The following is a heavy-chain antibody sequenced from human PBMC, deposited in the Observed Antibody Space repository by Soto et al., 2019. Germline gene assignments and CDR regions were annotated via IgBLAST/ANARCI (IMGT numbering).Heavy chain of an antibody. D-gene: IGHD2-2*01. CDR2: IYYTGST. CDR3: ARVPDR. J-gene: IGHJ5*02. CDR1: GGSISSSSYY. Sequence: PSETLSLTCTVSGGSISSSSYYWGWIRQPPGKGLEWIGNIYYTGSTYYNPSLKSRVTISVDRSKNQFSLKLSSVTAADTAVYYCARVPDRWGQGTLVTVSS. V-gene: IGHV4-39*07.